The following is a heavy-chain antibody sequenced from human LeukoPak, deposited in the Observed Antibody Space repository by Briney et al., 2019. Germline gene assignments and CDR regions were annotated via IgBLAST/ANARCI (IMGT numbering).Heavy chain of an antibody. V-gene: IGHV6-1*01. Sequence: SQTLSLTFAISGDSVSSNSAAWNWLRQSPSRGLEWLGRTYYRSNWHNDYAVSVKSRITINSDTSKNQFSLQLNSVTPEYTAVYYCARGSAFDMWGQGTMVTVSS. CDR3: ARGSAFDM. CDR2: TYYRSNWHN. J-gene: IGHJ3*02. CDR1: GDSVSSNSAA.